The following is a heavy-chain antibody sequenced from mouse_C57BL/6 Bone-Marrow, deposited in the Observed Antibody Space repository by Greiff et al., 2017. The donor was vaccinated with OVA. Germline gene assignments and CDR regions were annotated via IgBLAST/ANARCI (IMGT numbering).Heavy chain of an antibody. V-gene: IGHV1-72*01. CDR2: IDPNSGGT. CDR1: CYTFTSSC. J-gene: IGHJ4*01. CDR3: ARYDYYAMDY. Sequence: QVQLQQPGASLVKPGASVTLSCKASCYTFTSSCLHWVKPRPGRCLEWIGRIDPNSGGTKYNEKFTSKATLTVDKPSSTAYMQLSSLTSEDAAVYYCARYDYYAMDYWGQGTSVTVSS.